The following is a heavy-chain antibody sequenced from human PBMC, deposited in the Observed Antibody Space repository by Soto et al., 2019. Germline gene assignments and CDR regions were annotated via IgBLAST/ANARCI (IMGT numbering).Heavy chain of an antibody. D-gene: IGHD6-19*01. V-gene: IGHV3-74*01. CDR3: ARLPGYSTGWTPFDF. CDR1: GFTFSTHW. J-gene: IGHJ4*02. CDR2: INSDGSTT. Sequence: CGSLRLSCAASGFTFSTHWMHWVRQAPGKGLVWVSRINSDGSTTSHADSVKGRFTISRDNAKNTLYLQMNSLRAEDTAVYYCARLPGYSTGWTPFDFWGQGTQVTVSS.